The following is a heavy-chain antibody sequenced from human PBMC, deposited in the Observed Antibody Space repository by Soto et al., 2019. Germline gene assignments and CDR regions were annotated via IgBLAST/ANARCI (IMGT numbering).Heavy chain of an antibody. CDR3: ARHRSTIAAAEDWFDP. J-gene: IGHJ5*02. CDR2: IYYSGST. CDR1: GGSISSSSYY. V-gene: IGHV4-39*01. D-gene: IGHD6-13*01. Sequence: QLQLQESGPGLVKPSETLSLTCTVSGGSISSSSYYWGWIRQPPGKGLEWIGSIYYSGSTYYNPSLKSRVTISVDTSKNQFSLKLSSVTAADTAVYYCARHRSTIAAAEDWFDPWGQGTLVTVSS.